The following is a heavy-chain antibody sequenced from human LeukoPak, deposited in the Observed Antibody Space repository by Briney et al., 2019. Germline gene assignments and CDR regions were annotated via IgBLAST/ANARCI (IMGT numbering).Heavy chain of an antibody. CDR2: INHSGST. Sequence: SETLSLTCAVYGGSFSGYYWSWLRQPPGKGLEWIGEINHSGSTNYNPSLKSRVTISVDTSKNQFSLKLSSVTAADTAVYYCARGVRITMVRGVISPMDVWGKGTTVTVSS. J-gene: IGHJ6*03. CDR3: ARGVRITMVRGVISPMDV. V-gene: IGHV4-34*01. D-gene: IGHD3-10*01. CDR1: GGSFSGYY.